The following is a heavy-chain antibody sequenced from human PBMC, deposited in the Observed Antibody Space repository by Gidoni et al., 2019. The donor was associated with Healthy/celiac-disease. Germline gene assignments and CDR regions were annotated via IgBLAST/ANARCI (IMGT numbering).Heavy chain of an antibody. Sequence: QVQLQESGPGLVKPSQTLSLTCTFSGGSIRGGGYYWSWIRQHPGKGLAWIGYIYYSGSTYYNPSLKGRVTISVDTAKNQFSLKLGSGTAADTAVYYWARSSSTVTTFPDYWGQGTLVTVSS. CDR2: IYYSGST. CDR3: ARSSSTVTTFPDY. D-gene: IGHD4-17*01. J-gene: IGHJ4*02. V-gene: IGHV4-31*03. CDR1: GGSIRGGGYY.